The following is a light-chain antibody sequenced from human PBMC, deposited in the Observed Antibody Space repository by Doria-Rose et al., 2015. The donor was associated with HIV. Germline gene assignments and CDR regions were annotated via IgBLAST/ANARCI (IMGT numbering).Light chain of an antibody. CDR1: QRISTY. Sequence: TQSPSSLSASVGDRATITCRASQRISTYLNWYQQKPGKAPKLLINSASSLQSEVPPRFSGSGSGTDFTLTISSLHPEDFATYYCQQTYSATLTGGPGTKADSK. V-gene: IGKV1-39*01. CDR3: QQTYSATLT. CDR2: SAS. J-gene: IGKJ3*01.